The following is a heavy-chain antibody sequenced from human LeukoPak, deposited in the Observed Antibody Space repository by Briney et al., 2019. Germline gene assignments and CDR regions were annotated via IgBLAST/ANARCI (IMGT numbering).Heavy chain of an antibody. CDR1: GYTLTELS. V-gene: IGHV1-24*01. J-gene: IGHJ5*02. D-gene: IGHD6-13*01. CDR3: ARMDADAAAGITWSWFDP. Sequence: ASVKVSCKVSGYTLTELSMHWVRQAPGKGLEWMGGFDPEDGETIYAQKFQGRVTMTRDTSTSTVYMELSSLRSEDTAVYYCARMDADAAAGITWSWFDPWGQGTLVTVSS. CDR2: FDPEDGET.